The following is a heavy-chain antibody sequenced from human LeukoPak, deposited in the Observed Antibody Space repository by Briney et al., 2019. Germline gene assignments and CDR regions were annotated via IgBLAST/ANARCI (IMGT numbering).Heavy chain of an antibody. V-gene: IGHV1-69*01. CDR2: IIPIFGTA. D-gene: IGHD2-2*02. CDR1: GGTFSSYA. CDR3: ARDGPRLYGTDYYYYYYYMDV. Sequence: ASVKVSCKASGGTFSSYAISWVRQAPGQGLEWMGGIIPIFGTANYAQKFQGRVTITADESTSTAYMELSSLRSEDTAVYYCARDGPRLYGTDYYYYYYYMDVWGKGTTVTVSS. J-gene: IGHJ6*03.